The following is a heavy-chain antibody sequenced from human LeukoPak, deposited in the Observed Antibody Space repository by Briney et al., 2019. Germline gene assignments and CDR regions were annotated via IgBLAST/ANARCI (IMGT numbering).Heavy chain of an antibody. J-gene: IGHJ5*02. CDR3: AKNHLGFMVVPAAENWLDP. D-gene: IGHD2-2*01. CDR1: GFTFSSYA. V-gene: IGHV3-23*01. Sequence: PGGSLRLSCAASGFTFSSYAMSWVRQAPGKGLEWVSAISGSGGSTYYADSVKGRFTISRDNSKNTLYLQMNSLRAEDTAVYYCAKNHLGFMVVPAAENWLDPWGQGTLVTVSS. CDR2: ISGSGGST.